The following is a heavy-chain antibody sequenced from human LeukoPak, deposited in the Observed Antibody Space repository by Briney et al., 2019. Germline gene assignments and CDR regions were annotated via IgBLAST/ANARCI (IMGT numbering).Heavy chain of an antibody. CDR3: ARPAHIVVAIDC. J-gene: IGHJ4*02. CDR2: INANSGGT. CDR1: GYTFTSYG. D-gene: IGHD2-15*01. V-gene: IGHV1-2*02. Sequence: GASVKVSCKASGYTFTSYGMRWVRRAPGQGLEWMGWINANSGGTNYAQKFQGRVTMTTDTSTSTAYLELSRLRSDDTAIYYCARPAHIVVAIDCWGQGTLATVSS.